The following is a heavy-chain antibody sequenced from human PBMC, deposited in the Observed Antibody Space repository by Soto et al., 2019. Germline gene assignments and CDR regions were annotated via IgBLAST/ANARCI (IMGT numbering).Heavy chain of an antibody. D-gene: IGHD2-2*01. CDR3: VRICYQLYPSLVWLDL. J-gene: IGHJ5*02. CDR2: INHGGGT. V-gene: IGHV4-34*01. Sequence: SEPLSLTCAVYGGFLSESYWTWIRQPPGRGLEWIGEINHGGGTNYNPSLKSRVTMSVDTSQNQFSLRLISVTAADTAMYFCVRICYQLYPSLVWLDLWGKGTSVTVSS. CDR1: GGFLSESY.